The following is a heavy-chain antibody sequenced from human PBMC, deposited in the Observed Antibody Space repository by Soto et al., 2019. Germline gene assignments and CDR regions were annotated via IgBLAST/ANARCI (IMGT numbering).Heavy chain of an antibody. CDR3: ARDPVRWIQFQPDY. V-gene: IGHV3-33*01. CDR2: IWYDGSNK. Sequence: QVQLVESGGVVVQPGSSLRLSCAASGFTFSNYGMHWVRQAPGKGLEWVAIIWYDGSNKYYADSVKVRFTISRDNSKNTLYLQMNSLRDEDTAVYYCARDPVRWIQFQPDYCGQGTLVTVSS. CDR1: GFTFSNYG. D-gene: IGHD5-18*01. J-gene: IGHJ4*02.